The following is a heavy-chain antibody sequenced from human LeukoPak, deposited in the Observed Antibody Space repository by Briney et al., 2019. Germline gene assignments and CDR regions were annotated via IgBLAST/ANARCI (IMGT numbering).Heavy chain of an antibody. J-gene: IGHJ4*02. CDR3: ARRIEKTAMVDY. CDR1: GVSFSGYH. V-gene: IGHV4-34*01. Sequence: PSETLSLTCAVYGVSFSGYHWSWIRQPPGKGLEWIGEINQSGRTNYNPSLKSRVTISVDTSKNQFFLKLTSVTAADTAVYYCARRIEKTAMVDYWGQGTLVIVSS. D-gene: IGHD5-18*01. CDR2: INQSGRT.